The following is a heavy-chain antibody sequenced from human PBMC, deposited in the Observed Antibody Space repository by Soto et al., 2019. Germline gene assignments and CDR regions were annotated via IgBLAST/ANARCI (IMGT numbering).Heavy chain of an antibody. D-gene: IGHD3-22*01. CDR3: AKGSSGHYDSFDY. CDR1: GFTFKTYT. CDR2: IIGSGSDT. J-gene: IGHJ4*02. V-gene: IGHV3-23*01. Sequence: EVQLSDSGGGSVQPGASLRFSCAASGFTFKTYTMNWVRQAPGQGLEWVSAIIGSGSDTYYADSVKGRFTISRDNSKNTLYLLMNSLRAEDTAVYYCAKGSSGHYDSFDYWGQGTLVTVSS.